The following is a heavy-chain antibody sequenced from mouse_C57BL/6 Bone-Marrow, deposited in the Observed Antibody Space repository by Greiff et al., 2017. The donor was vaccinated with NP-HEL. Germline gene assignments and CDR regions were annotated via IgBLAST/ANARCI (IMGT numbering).Heavy chain of an antibody. D-gene: IGHD1-1*01. CDR1: GYSITSDY. Sequence: EVHLVESGPGLAKPSQTLSLTCSVTGYSITSDYWNWIRKFPGNKLEYMGYISYSGSTYYNPSLKSRISITRDTSKNQYYLQLNSVTTEDTATYYCARITTVVATYWYFDVWGTGTTVTVSS. CDR2: ISYSGST. CDR3: ARITTVVATYWYFDV. J-gene: IGHJ1*03. V-gene: IGHV3-8*01.